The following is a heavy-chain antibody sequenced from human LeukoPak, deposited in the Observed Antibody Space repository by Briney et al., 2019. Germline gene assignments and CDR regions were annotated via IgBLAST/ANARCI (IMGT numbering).Heavy chain of an antibody. D-gene: IGHD3-22*01. CDR2: IGSSSSYI. CDR1: GFTFSTYS. CDR3: AKVGYYDSSGPNWFDP. V-gene: IGHV3-21*01. Sequence: GGSLRLSCAASGFTFSTYSMNWVRQAPGKGLEWVSSIGSSSSYIYYADSVKGRFTISRDNAKNSLYLQMNSLRIEDTAVYYCAKVGYYDSSGPNWFDPWGQGTLVTVSS. J-gene: IGHJ5*02.